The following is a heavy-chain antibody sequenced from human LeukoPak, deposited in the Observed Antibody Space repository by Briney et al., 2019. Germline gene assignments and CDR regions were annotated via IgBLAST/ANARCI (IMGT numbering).Heavy chain of an antibody. CDR1: GFTFSSYA. CDR2: ISYDGSNK. J-gene: IGHJ4*02. D-gene: IGHD5-18*01. CDR3: ARGNDQPQLWLFYFDY. V-gene: IGHV3-30-3*01. Sequence: GGSLRPSCAASGFTFSSYAMHWVRQAPGKGLEWVAVISYDGSNKYYADSVKGRFTISRDNSKNTLYLQMNSLRAEDTAVYYCARGNDQPQLWLFYFDYWGQGTLVTVSS.